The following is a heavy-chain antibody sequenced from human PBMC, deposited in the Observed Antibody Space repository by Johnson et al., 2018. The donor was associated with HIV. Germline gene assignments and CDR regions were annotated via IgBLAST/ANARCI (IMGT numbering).Heavy chain of an antibody. Sequence: QMQLVESGGGLVQPGGSLRLSCAASGFTFSSYAMHWVRQAPGKGLEWVAVISYDGSNKYYADSVKGLFTISRDNSNSTLFLQMNSLRAEDTAMYYCAKDRFMFLENPVDGFDVWGEGTMVTLSS. V-gene: IGHV3-30*18. CDR1: GFTFSSYA. D-gene: IGHD3-3*01. CDR2: ISYDGSNK. CDR3: AKDRFMFLENPVDGFDV. J-gene: IGHJ3*01.